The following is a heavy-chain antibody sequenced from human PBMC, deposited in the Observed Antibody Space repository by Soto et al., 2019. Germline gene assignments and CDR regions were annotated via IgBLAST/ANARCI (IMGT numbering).Heavy chain of an antibody. CDR1: GFTFSSYG. Sequence: QVQLVESGGGVVQPGRSLRLSCAASGFTFSSYGMHWVRQAPGKGLEWVAVISYDGSNKYYADSVKGRFTISRDNSKNTLYLQMTSLGAEDTAVYYCAKEGGYYGSGSYSVGENYYGMDVWGQGTTVTVSS. CDR3: AKEGGYYGSGSYSVGENYYGMDV. D-gene: IGHD3-10*01. V-gene: IGHV3-30*18. CDR2: ISYDGSNK. J-gene: IGHJ6*02.